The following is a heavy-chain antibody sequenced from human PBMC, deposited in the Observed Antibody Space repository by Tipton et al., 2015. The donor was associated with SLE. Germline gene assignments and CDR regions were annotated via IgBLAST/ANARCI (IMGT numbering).Heavy chain of an antibody. CDR1: GFTFSDYT. CDR2: ISSRRRYI. D-gene: IGHD3-3*01. CDR3: ARDRFRTPFGVVQGAFEI. J-gene: IGHJ3*02. Sequence: SLRLSCAASGFTFSDYTMHWVRQAPGKGLEWVSPISSRRRYIYYEDSVKGRFIISRDDDKKSLYLQMNSLRAEDTAVYYCARDRFRTPFGVVQGAFEIWGQGTMVTFSS. V-gene: IGHV3-21*01.